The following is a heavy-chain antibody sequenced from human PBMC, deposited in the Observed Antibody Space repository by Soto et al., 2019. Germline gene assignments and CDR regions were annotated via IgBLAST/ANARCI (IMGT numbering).Heavy chain of an antibody. V-gene: IGHV3-23*01. D-gene: IGHD2-15*01. J-gene: IGHJ4*02. CDR2: VSGSGTIT. CDR3: AKFIYGLLSFGDFNY. Sequence: PGGSLRLSCAASGFTFSSYAMNWVRQAPGKGLEWVAEVSGSGTITYYAPSVKGRFTISSDSSKHTFYLQMYSLRAEDTAIYYCAKFIYGLLSFGDFNYWGQRALVTVSP. CDR1: GFTFSSYA.